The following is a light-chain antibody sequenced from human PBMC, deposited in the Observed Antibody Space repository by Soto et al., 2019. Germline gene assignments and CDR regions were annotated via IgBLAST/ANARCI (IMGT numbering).Light chain of an antibody. CDR3: ATWDDSLDGPV. CDR2: SND. Sequence: QSVLTQPPSATGTPGQTVTVSCSGRGSGIGGNTVSWYQQLPGTAPRLLIHSNDRRPSGVPDRFSGSKSGVSASLAISGLQSEDEADYYCATWDDSLDGPVFGGGTKLTVL. J-gene: IGLJ3*02. CDR1: GSGIGGNT. V-gene: IGLV1-44*01.